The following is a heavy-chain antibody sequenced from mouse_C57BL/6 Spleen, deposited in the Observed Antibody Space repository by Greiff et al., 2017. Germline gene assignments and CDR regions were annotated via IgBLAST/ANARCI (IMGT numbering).Heavy chain of an antibody. CDR2: IDPETGGT. Sequence: QVHVKQSGAELVRPGASVTLSCKASGYTFTDYEMHWVKQTPVHGLEWIGAIDPETGGTAYNQKFKGKAILTADKSSSTAYMELRSLTSEDSAVYYCTRHYGSSYEWYFDVWGTGTTVTVSS. J-gene: IGHJ1*03. D-gene: IGHD1-1*01. V-gene: IGHV1-15*01. CDR1: GYTFTDYE. CDR3: TRHYGSSYEWYFDV.